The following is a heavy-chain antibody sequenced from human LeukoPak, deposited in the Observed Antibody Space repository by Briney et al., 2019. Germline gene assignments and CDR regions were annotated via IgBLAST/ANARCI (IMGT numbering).Heavy chain of an antibody. V-gene: IGHV4-39*07. J-gene: IGHJ4*02. Sequence: SETLSLTCTVSGGSISSSSYYWGWIRQPPGKGLEWIAEINDGGSTSYNPSLKSRVTISEDTSKNQLSLRLRSVTAADTAVYYCARVPYHDSSGYRDYWGQGTLVTVSS. CDR2: INDGGST. CDR3: ARVPYHDSSGYRDY. D-gene: IGHD3-22*01. CDR1: GGSISSSSYY.